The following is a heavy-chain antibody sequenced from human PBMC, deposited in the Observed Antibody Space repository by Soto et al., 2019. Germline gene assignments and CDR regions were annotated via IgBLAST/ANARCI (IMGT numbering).Heavy chain of an antibody. V-gene: IGHV3-74*01. J-gene: IGHJ4*02. CDR1: GFTFSSYL. CDR3: ASSLTPTIDY. D-gene: IGHD1-20*01. CDR2: INSDGSST. Sequence: GGSLRLSCAASGFTFSSYLMDLVRQAPGKGLVWVSRINSDGSSTSYADSVKGRFTISRDNAKNTLYLQMNSLRAEDTAVYHCASSLTPTIDYWGQGTLVPVSS.